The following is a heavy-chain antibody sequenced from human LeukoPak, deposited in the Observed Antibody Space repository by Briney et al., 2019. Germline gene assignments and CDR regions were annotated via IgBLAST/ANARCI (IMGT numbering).Heavy chain of an antibody. CDR1: GGSFSTYY. J-gene: IGHJ4*02. CDR2: INHSGST. Sequence: SETLSLTCAVYGGSFSTYYWNWIRQSPGKGLEWIGEINHSGSTNSNPSLKSRVTILIDTSKNQFSLKLSSVTAADTAVYYCASGWASYFDYWGQGTLVTVSS. D-gene: IGHD1-26*01. V-gene: IGHV4-34*01. CDR3: ASGWASYFDY.